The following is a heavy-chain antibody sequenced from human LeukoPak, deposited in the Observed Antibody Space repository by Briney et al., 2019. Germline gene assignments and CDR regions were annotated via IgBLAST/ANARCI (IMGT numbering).Heavy chain of an antibody. J-gene: IGHJ5*02. V-gene: IGHV4-61*01. CDR3: ARRGYYKIDP. D-gene: IGHD3-9*01. CDR2: IYYSGST. CDR1: GASVSSGSYY. Sequence: SETLSLTCTVSGASVSSGSYYWRWIRQPPGKGLEWIGYIYYSGSTNYNPSLKSRVTISVDTSKNQFSLKLSSVTAADTAVYYCARRGYYKIDPWGQGTLVTVSS.